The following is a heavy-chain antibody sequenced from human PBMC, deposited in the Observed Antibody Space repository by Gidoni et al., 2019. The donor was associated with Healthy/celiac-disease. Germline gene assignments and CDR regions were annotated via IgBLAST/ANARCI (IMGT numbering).Heavy chain of an antibody. Sequence: QLQLPESGSGLVKPSQTLSLTCAVSGGSISSGGYSWSWIRQPPGKGLEWIGYIYHSGSTYYNPSLKSRVTISVDRSKNQFSLKLSSVTAADTAVYYCARVPYGDYYFDYWGQGTLVTVSS. CDR2: IYHSGST. J-gene: IGHJ4*02. D-gene: IGHD4-17*01. CDR1: GGSISSGGYS. CDR3: ARVPYGDYYFDY. V-gene: IGHV4-30-2*01.